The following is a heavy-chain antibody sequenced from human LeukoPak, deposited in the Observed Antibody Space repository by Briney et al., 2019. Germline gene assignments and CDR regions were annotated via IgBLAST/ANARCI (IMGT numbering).Heavy chain of an antibody. D-gene: IGHD4-17*01. CDR1: GGSISSYY. CDR2: IYYSGST. V-gene: IGHV4-59*01. Sequence: SETLSLTCTVSGGSISSYYWSWIRQPPGKGLEWIGYIYYSGSTNYNPSLKSRVTISVVTSKNQFSLKLSSVTAADMAVYYCARESMVYGDYVGGWFDPWGQGTLVTVSS. J-gene: IGHJ5*02. CDR3: ARESMVYGDYVGGWFDP.